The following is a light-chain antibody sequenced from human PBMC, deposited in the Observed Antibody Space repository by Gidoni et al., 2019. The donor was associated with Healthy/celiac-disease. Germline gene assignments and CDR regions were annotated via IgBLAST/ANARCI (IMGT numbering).Light chain of an antibody. CDR3: QHRSNWPLT. CDR2: DAS. J-gene: IGKJ4*01. V-gene: IGKV3-11*01. Sequence: EIVLTQSPATLSLSPGERATLSCRTSQSVSSYLAWYQQKPGQAPRLLIDDASNRATGIPAMFSGSGSGTYFTLTISSLEPEDFAVYYCQHRSNWPLTFGGGTKVEIK. CDR1: QSVSSY.